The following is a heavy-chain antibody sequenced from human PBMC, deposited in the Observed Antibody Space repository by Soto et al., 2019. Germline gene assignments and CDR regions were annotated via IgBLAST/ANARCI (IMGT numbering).Heavy chain of an antibody. CDR2: MNPNSGNT. J-gene: IGHJ4*02. CDR1: GYTFTSYD. CDR3: ARGARLRYFDWLGLGGYYFDY. Sequence: QVQLVQSGAEVKKPGASVKVSCKASGYTFTSYDINWVRQATGQGLEWMGWMNPNSGNTGYAQKFQGRVTMTRNTSISTAYMELSSLRSEDTAVYYCARGARLRYFDWLGLGGYYFDYWGQGTLVTVSS. V-gene: IGHV1-8*01. D-gene: IGHD3-9*01.